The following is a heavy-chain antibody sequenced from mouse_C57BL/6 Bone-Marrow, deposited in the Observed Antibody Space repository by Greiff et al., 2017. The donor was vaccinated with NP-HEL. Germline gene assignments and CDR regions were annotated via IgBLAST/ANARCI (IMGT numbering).Heavy chain of an antibody. Sequence: EVHLVESGAELVRPGASVKLSCTASGFNIKDDYMHWVKQRPEQGLEWIGWIDPENGDTEYASKFQGKATITADTSYNTAYLQLSSLHSDDTSVYYCTTDDYDGEGFAYWGQGTLVTVSA. CDR1: GFNIKDDY. D-gene: IGHD2-4*01. V-gene: IGHV14-4*01. CDR3: TTDDYDGEGFAY. J-gene: IGHJ3*01. CDR2: IDPENGDT.